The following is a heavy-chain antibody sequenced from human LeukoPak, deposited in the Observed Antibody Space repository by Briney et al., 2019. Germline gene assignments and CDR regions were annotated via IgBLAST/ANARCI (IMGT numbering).Heavy chain of an antibody. V-gene: IGHV4-59*08. D-gene: IGHD6-19*01. J-gene: IGHJ4*02. CDR2: ISYTGST. CDR1: GGSIGGDH. Sequence: SETLSLTCTISGGSIGGDHWSWIRQAPGEGLEWIGYISYTGSTSYNSSLRSRVTISLNTPENQFSLRLTSVTAADTAVYYCARAVTGTSLVDFWGQGTLVAVSS. CDR3: ARAVTGTSLVDF.